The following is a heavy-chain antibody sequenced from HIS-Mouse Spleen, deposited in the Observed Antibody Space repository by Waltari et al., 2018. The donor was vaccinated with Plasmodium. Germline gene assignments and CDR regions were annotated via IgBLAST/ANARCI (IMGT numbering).Heavy chain of an antibody. Sequence: QLQLQESCPGLVKPSATLSLTCTVSGGSISSSSYYWGWLRQPPGKGLDWIGSIYYSGSTYYNPSRKSRVTISVDTSKNQFSLKLSSVTAADTAVYYCARDRITGTSYFDYWGQGTLVTVSS. J-gene: IGHJ4*02. CDR1: GGSISSSSYY. CDR2: IYYSGST. V-gene: IGHV4-39*07. CDR3: ARDRITGTSYFDY. D-gene: IGHD1-7*01.